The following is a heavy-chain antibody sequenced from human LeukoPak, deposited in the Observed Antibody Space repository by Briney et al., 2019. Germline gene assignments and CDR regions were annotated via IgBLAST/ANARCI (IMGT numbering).Heavy chain of an antibody. CDR3: AKVAATITGKYYFDY. J-gene: IGHJ4*02. D-gene: IGHD5-24*01. V-gene: IGHV3-23*01. Sequence: GGSLRLSCAASGFTFSSYAMSWARQAPGKGLEWVSAISESGGSTFYADSVRGRFTISRDASKNTLYLQMNSLRAEDTAVYYCAKVAATITGKYYFDYWGRGTLVTVSS. CDR1: GFTFSSYA. CDR2: ISESGGST.